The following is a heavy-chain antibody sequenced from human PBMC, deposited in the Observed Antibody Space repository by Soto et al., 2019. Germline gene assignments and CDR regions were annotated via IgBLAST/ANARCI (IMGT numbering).Heavy chain of an antibody. J-gene: IGHJ6*02. V-gene: IGHV2-5*02. D-gene: IGHD2-21*02. Sequence: QITLKESGPTLVKPTQTLTLTCTFSGLSLSTTGVVVGWIRQPPGKALEWLALIYWDDDKRYSPSLKSRLTITKDTSKNQVVLTMTNMDPVDTATYYCVQSRCGGDCLQSYSSHSYYGLDVWGQGTTVTVSS. CDR2: IYWDDDK. CDR1: GLSLSTTGVV. CDR3: VQSRCGGDCLQSYSSHSYYGLDV.